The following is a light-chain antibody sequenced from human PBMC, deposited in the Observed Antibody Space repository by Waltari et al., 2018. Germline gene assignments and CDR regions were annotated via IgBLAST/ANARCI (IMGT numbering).Light chain of an antibody. V-gene: IGKV1-12*01. CDR3: QQSHYFPPT. CDR2: AAS. CDR1: QGITSW. Sequence: DIQMTQSPSSVSASLGDRVTITWRASQGITSWVSWYQQKPGRAPKLPIHAASSLQSGVPPRFSGSGSGTLFTLTISSLQPEDFATYYCQQSHYFPPTFGQGTKVEIK. J-gene: IGKJ1*01.